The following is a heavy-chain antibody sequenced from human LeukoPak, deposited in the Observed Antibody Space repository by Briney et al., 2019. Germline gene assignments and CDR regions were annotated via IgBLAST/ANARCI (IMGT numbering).Heavy chain of an antibody. CDR2: ISGSGGST. V-gene: IGHV3-23*01. D-gene: IGHD2-15*01. CDR3: ARAWADIDGMDV. Sequence: PGGSLRLSCAASGFTFSRYAMSWVRQAPGKGLEWVSAISGSGGSTYYADSVKGRFTISRDNSKNTLYLQMNSLRAEDTAVYYCARAWADIDGMDVWGQGTTVTVS. J-gene: IGHJ6*02. CDR1: GFTFSRYA.